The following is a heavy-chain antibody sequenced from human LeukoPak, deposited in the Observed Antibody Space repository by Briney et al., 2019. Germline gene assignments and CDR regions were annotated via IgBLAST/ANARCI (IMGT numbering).Heavy chain of an antibody. Sequence: ASVKVSCKASGYTFTTFAMNWVRQAPGQGLEWMGWINTNTGSPMYAQGFTGRFVFSLDTSVTTAYLQISSLKAEDTAVYYCARDAIEAGPKGGNWFDPWGQGTLVTVSS. CDR3: ARDAIEAGPKGGNWFDP. CDR2: INTNTGSP. D-gene: IGHD3-16*01. CDR1: GYTFTTFA. V-gene: IGHV7-4-1*02. J-gene: IGHJ5*02.